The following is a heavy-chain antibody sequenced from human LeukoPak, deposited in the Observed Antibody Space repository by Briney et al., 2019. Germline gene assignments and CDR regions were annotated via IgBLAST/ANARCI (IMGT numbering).Heavy chain of an antibody. V-gene: IGHV4-4*02. CDR1: GGSINSSDW. J-gene: IGHJ4*02. Sequence: SGTLSLTCAVSGGSINSSDWWSWVRQPPGKGLEWIGEIYRSGSTNYNPSLKSRVTISIDKSKNQFFLKLSSVTVADTAVYYCARGDSSGYPDSWGQGTLVAVSS. CDR2: IYRSGST. D-gene: IGHD3-22*01. CDR3: ARGDSSGYPDS.